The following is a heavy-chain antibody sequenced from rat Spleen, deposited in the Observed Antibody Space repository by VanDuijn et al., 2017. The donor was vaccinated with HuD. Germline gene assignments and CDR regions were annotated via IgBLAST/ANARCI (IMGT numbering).Heavy chain of an antibody. V-gene: IGHV5S13*01. CDR1: GFSFVDYD. D-gene: IGHD1-11*01. CDR2: INTGGDIT. CDR3: TRHGGLRNWFAY. J-gene: IGHJ3*01. Sequence: EVQLMESGGGLVQPGRSMKLSCAASGFSFVDYDMAWVRQTPTRGLEWIASINTGGDITYYRDSVKGRFTVSRDDAKNTQHLQMDSLRSEDTATYYCTRHGGLRNWFAYWGQGTLVTVSS.